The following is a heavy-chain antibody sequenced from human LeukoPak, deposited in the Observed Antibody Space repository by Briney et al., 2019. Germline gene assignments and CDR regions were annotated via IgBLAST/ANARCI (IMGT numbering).Heavy chain of an antibody. V-gene: IGHV4-59*01. CDR1: GGSISSYY. CDR3: ARVSYDSSGYLVDI. D-gene: IGHD3-22*01. Sequence: SETLSLTCTVSGGSISSYYWSWIRQPPGKGLEWIGYIYYSGSTNYNPSLKSRVTISVDTSKNQFSLKLSSVTAADTAVYYCARVSYDSSGYLVDIWGQGTMVTVSS. CDR2: IYYSGST. J-gene: IGHJ3*02.